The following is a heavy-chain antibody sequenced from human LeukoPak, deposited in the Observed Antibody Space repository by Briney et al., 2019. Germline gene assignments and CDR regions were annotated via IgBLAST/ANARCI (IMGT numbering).Heavy chain of an antibody. CDR2: IIPIFGTA. CDR1: GGTFSSYA. D-gene: IGHD2-15*01. V-gene: IGHV1-69*05. CDR3: ARSPNPSGGTGYNWFDP. J-gene: IGHJ5*02. Sequence: SVKVSCKASGGTFSSYAISWVRQAPGQGLEWMGGIIPIFGTANYAQEFQGRVTITTDESTSTAYMELSSLRSEDTAVYYCARSPNPSGGTGYNWFDPWGQGTLVTVSS.